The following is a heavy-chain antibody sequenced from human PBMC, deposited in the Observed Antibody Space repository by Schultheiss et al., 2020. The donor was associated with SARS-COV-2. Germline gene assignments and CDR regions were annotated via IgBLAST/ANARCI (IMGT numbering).Heavy chain of an antibody. V-gene: IGHV3-64D*06. CDR3: VKIDTAYYDILTGSPNDAFDI. CDR1: GFTFSSYS. J-gene: IGHJ3*02. CDR2: ISSNGGST. D-gene: IGHD3-9*01. Sequence: SCAASGFTFSSYSMNWVRQAPGKGLEYVSAISSNGGSTYYADSVKGRFTISRDNSKNTLYLQMSSLRAEDTAVYYCVKIDTAYYDILTGSPNDAFDIWGQGTMVTVSS.